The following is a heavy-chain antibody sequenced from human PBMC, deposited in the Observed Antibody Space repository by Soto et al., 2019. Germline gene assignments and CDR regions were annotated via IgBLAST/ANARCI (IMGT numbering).Heavy chain of an antibody. Sequence: GGSLRLSCAASGFTFSSYGMHWVRQAPGKGLEWVAVISYDGSNKYYADSVKGRFTISRDNSKNTLYLQMNSLRAEDTAVYYCAKDRITIFGVFDYWGQGT. CDR1: GFTFSSYG. V-gene: IGHV3-30*18. CDR3: AKDRITIFGVFDY. D-gene: IGHD3-3*01. CDR2: ISYDGSNK. J-gene: IGHJ4*02.